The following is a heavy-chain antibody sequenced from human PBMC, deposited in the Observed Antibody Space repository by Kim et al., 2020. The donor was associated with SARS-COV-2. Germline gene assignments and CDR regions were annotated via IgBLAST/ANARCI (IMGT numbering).Heavy chain of an antibody. CDR2: IYSETDSRT. CDR1: GFTVNNNY. CDR3: ARGKGGTIGAIEN. J-gene: IGHJ4*02. V-gene: IGHV3-66*01. Sequence: GGSLRLSCAAFGFTVNNNYMSWVRQAPGKGLEWVSVIYSETDSRTFYAESVKGRFTLSRDNSKNTVSLQMNSLRVEDTALYYCARGKGGTIGAIENRGQGTLVTVSS. D-gene: IGHD1-1*01.